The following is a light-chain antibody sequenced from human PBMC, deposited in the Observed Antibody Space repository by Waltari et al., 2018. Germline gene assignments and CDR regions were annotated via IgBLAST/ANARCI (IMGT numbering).Light chain of an antibody. J-gene: IGLJ2*01. CDR3: SSSTSRTALL. CDR1: SSDIGSYNS. Sequence: QSALTQPASLSGSPGQSITISCTGPSSDIGSYNSVSWYQQHPGEAPKLMIYDVSVRPSGVSNRFSGSKSGNTASLTISVLQAEDEADYYCSSSTSRTALLFGGGTKLTVL. V-gene: IGLV2-14*03. CDR2: DVS.